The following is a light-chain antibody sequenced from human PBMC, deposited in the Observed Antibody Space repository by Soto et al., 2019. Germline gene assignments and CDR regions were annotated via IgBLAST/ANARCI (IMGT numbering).Light chain of an antibody. CDR1: STDIGGYNY. V-gene: IGLV2-11*01. CDR2: DVD. CDR3: CSNAGRPEV. Sequence: QSGLTQPRSVSGSPGQSVAISCTGTSTDIGGYNYVSWYQQHPAKAPKVMIYDVDKRPSGVPDRFSGSKSGNTASLTISDLQTEDEADYYCCSNAGRPEVFGTGTKVTVL. J-gene: IGLJ1*01.